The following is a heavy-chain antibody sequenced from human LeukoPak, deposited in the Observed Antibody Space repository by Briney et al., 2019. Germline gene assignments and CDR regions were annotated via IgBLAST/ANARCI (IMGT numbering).Heavy chain of an antibody. CDR1: GFTFSSYG. V-gene: IGHV3-30*02. J-gene: IGHJ4*02. Sequence: PGGSLRLSCAASGFTFSSYGMHWVRQAPGKGLEWVAFIRYDGSNKYYADSVKGRFTISRDNSKNTPYLQMNSLRAEDTAVYYCAKDSAYCSSTSCYRGEFDYWGQGTLVTVSS. D-gene: IGHD2-2*02. CDR3: AKDSAYCSSTSCYRGEFDY. CDR2: IRYDGSNK.